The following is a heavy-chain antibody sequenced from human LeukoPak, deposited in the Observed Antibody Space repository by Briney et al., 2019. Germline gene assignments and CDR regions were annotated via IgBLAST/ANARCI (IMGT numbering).Heavy chain of an antibody. CDR2: ISAYNGNT. V-gene: IGHV1-18*01. CDR3: ARDGYSSSWGDFDY. D-gene: IGHD6-6*01. CDR1: GYTFTSYG. Sequence: ASVKVSCTASGYTFTSYGIRWVRQAPGQGLEWMGWISAYNGNTNYAQKLQGRVTMTTDTSTSTAYMELRSLRSDDTAVYYCARDGYSSSWGDFDYWGQGTLVTVSS. J-gene: IGHJ4*02.